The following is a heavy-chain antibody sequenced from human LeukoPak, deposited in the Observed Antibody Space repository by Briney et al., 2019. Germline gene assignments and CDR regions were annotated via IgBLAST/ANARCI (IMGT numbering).Heavy chain of an antibody. CDR3: AGQPITRYCGTSICTNWFDP. CDR1: GVXISSSDYY. V-gene: IGHV4-39*01. D-gene: IGHD2-2*01. Sequence: SETLSLTCTVSGVXISSSDYYWGWIRQPPGEGLQWIGNIYYSGSTYYNPSLKSRVTMSVDTSKNQFSLKLSSVTAAETAVYYCAGQPITRYCGTSICTNWFDPWGQGTLVTVSA. CDR2: IYYSGST. J-gene: IGHJ5*02.